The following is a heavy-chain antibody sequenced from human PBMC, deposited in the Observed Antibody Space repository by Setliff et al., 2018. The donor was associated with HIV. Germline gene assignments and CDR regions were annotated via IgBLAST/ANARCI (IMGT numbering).Heavy chain of an antibody. D-gene: IGHD6-25*01. CDR3: AGSRGYFVKAV. CDR2: IHPNRGGT. V-gene: IGHV1-2*02. CDR1: GYTFSDYF. J-gene: IGHJ4*02. Sequence: ASVKVSCKASGYTFSDYFIHWVRQAPGQGLEWMGWIHPNRGGTNYAQKFQGRVTMTRDTSITTAYMELSRLSSEDTAVYYCAGSRGYFVKAVWGQGTLVTVSS.